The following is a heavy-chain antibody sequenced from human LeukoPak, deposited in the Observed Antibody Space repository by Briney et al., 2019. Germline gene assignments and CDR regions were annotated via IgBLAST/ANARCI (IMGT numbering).Heavy chain of an antibody. CDR2: ISGSGGST. CDR1: GFTFSSYA. Sequence: GGSLRLSCAASGFTFSSYAMSWVRQAPGKGLEWVSAISGSGGSTYYADSVKGRFTISRDNSKNTLYLQMNSLRAEDTAVYYCAKAEDGGYYDSSGYYSTPLYWGQGTLVTVSS. CDR3: AKAEDGGYYDSSGYYSTPLY. J-gene: IGHJ4*02. D-gene: IGHD3-22*01. V-gene: IGHV3-23*01.